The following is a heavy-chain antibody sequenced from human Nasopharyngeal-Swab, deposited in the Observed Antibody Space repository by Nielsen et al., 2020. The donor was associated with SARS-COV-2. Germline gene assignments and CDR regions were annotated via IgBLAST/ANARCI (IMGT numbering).Heavy chain of an antibody. D-gene: IGHD4-11*01. CDR2: INPRGGST. V-gene: IGHV1-46*01. CDR1: GYTFTSYY. CDR3: ARGLTTVTTYYYYGMDV. Sequence: ASVKVSCKASGYTFTSYYMHWVRQAPGQGLEWMGIINPRGGSTSYAQKFQGRVTITADESTSTAYMELSSLRSEDTAVYYCARGLTTVTTYYYYGMDVWGQGTTVTVSS. J-gene: IGHJ6*02.